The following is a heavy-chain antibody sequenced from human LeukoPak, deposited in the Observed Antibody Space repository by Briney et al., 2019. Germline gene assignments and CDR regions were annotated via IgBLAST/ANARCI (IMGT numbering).Heavy chain of an antibody. CDR2: IYTSGST. V-gene: IGHV4-61*02. Sequence: SQTLSLTCTVSGGSISSGSYYWSWIRQPAGKGLEWIGRIYTSGSTNYNPSLKSRVTMSVDTSKNQFSLKLSSVTAADTAVYYCARAQDGLVPAADYFDYWGQGTLVTVSS. CDR1: GGSISSGSYY. CDR3: ARAQDGLVPAADYFDY. D-gene: IGHD2-2*01. J-gene: IGHJ4*02.